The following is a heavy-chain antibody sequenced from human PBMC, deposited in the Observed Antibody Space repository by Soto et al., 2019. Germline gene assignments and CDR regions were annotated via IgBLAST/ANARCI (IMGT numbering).Heavy chain of an antibody. CDR3: ARDEAGTWGSSWPSYYYYGMDV. Sequence: HPGGSLRLSCAASGFTFSSYWMSWVRQAPGKGLEWVANIKQDGSEKYYVDSVKGRFTISRDNAKNSLYLQMNSLRAEDTAVYYCARDEAGTWGSSWPSYYYYGMDVWGQGTTVTVSS. J-gene: IGHJ6*02. D-gene: IGHD6-13*01. CDR1: GFTFSSYW. CDR2: IKQDGSEK. V-gene: IGHV3-7*03.